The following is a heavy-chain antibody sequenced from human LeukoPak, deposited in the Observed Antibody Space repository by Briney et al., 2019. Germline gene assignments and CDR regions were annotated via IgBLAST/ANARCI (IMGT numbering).Heavy chain of an antibody. Sequence: ASVKVSCKTSGYTFSTYGISWVRQAPGQGLEWMGWVSGYNADTHYAQRFQGRVTMTTDTSTSTAYTELRSLRSDDTAVYYCARDHLYSGYDHGYWGQGTLVTVSS. CDR2: VSGYNADT. J-gene: IGHJ4*02. CDR1: GYTFSTYG. V-gene: IGHV1-18*01. D-gene: IGHD5-12*01. CDR3: ARDHLYSGYDHGY.